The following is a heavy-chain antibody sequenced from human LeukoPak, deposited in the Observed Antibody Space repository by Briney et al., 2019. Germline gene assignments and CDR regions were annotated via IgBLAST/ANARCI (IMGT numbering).Heavy chain of an antibody. J-gene: IGHJ6*03. Sequence: QTGGSLRLSCTASGFTFSSYAMSWVRQAPGKGLEWVSDISGSGDSTYYADSVKGRFTISRDNSKNTLYLQMNSLRAEDTAVYYCARTPEIWQWLAARYYYYYYMDVWGKGTTVTVSS. V-gene: IGHV3-23*01. D-gene: IGHD6-19*01. CDR2: ISGSGDST. CDR1: GFTFSSYA. CDR3: ARTPEIWQWLAARYYYYYYMDV.